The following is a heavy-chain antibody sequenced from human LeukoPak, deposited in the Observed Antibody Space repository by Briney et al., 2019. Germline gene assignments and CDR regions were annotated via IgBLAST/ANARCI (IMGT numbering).Heavy chain of an antibody. Sequence: GRSLRLSCAASGFTFDDYAMPWVRQAPGKGLEWVSGISWNSGSIGYADSVKGRFTISRDNAKNSLYLQMNSLRAEDMALYYCAKGGDSDYYYYMDVWGKGTTVTVSS. CDR3: AKGGDSDYYYYMDV. CDR2: ISWNSGSI. D-gene: IGHD3-10*01. CDR1: GFTFDDYA. J-gene: IGHJ6*03. V-gene: IGHV3-9*03.